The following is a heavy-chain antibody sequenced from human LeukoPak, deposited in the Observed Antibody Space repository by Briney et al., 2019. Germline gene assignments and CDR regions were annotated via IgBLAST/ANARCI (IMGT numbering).Heavy chain of an antibody. CDR1: GFNFIDYS. CDR3: ARDHRYAFDN. D-gene: IGHD5-12*01. J-gene: IGHJ4*01. V-gene: IGHV3-48*01. CDR2: IGISSGNT. Sequence: GGSLRLSCAASGFNFIDYSMNWVRQAPGKGLEWISYIGISSGNTKYADSVKGRFTISRDKARSSLYLQMNSLRVEDTAVYYCARDHRYAFDNWGHGTLVTVSS.